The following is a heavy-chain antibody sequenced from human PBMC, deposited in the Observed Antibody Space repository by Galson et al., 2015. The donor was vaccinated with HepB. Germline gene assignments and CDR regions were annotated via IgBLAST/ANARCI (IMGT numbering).Heavy chain of an antibody. V-gene: IGHV3-33*01. J-gene: IGHJ5*02. Sequence: SLRLSCAASGFTFSRYGMHWVRQAPGKGLEWVAAIWFDGSATFYRDSVKGRFSISRDDSKNILYLQMNSLRAEDTAVYSCARDAPFDCSGWTNWFDPWGQGTLVTVSS. D-gene: IGHD6-19*01. CDR1: GFTFSRYG. CDR2: IWFDGSAT. CDR3: ARDAPFDCSGWTNWFDP.